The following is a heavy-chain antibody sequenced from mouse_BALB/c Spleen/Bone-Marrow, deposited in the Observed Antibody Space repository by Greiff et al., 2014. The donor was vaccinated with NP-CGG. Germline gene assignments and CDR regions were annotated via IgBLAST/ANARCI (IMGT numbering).Heavy chain of an antibody. V-gene: IGHV7-3*02. CDR2: IRNKANGYTT. CDR1: GFTFTDYF. D-gene: IGHD5-1*01. J-gene: IGHJ2*01. CDR3: ARDYSGYFDS. Sequence: EVKLEESGGGLVQPGGSLRLSCTTSGFTFTDYFMTWVRQPPGKALEWLGFIRNKANGYTTEYNPSVKGRFTISRDTSQGILYLQMNTLRAEDSAIYFCARDYSGYFDSWGQGTTLTVSS.